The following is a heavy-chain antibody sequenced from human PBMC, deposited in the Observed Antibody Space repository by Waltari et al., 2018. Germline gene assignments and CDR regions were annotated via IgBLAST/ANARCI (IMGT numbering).Heavy chain of an antibody. D-gene: IGHD2-15*01. J-gene: IGHJ4*02. CDR1: GGSFSGYY. Sequence: QVQLQQWGAGLLKPSETLSLTCAVYGGSFSGYYWSWIRQPPGKGLEGIGEINHSGSTNYNPSLKSRVTISVDTSKNQFSLKLSSVTAADTAVYYCARAPCSGGSCYIDYWGQGTLVTVSS. V-gene: IGHV4-34*01. CDR2: INHSGST. CDR3: ARAPCSGGSCYIDY.